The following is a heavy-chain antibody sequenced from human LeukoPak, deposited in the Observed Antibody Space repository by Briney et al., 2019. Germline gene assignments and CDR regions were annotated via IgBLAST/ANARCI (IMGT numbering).Heavy chain of an antibody. J-gene: IGHJ6*02. Sequence: GASVKVSCKASGYTFTSYGISWVRQAPGQGLEWMGWISAYNGNTNYAQKLQGRVTMTTDTSTSTAYMELRRLRSDATAVYYCARDSPAVAGQDYYYYYGMDVWGQGTTVTVSS. CDR1: GYTFTSYG. V-gene: IGHV1-18*01. D-gene: IGHD6-19*01. CDR3: ARDSPAVAGQDYYYYYGMDV. CDR2: ISAYNGNT.